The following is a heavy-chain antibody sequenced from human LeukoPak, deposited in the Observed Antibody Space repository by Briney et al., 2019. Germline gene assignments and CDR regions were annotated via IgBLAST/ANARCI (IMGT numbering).Heavy chain of an antibody. J-gene: IGHJ3*02. Sequence: SKTLSLTCTVSGGSISSYYWSWIRQPPGKGLEWIGYIYYSGSTNYNPSLKSRVTISVDTSKNQFSLKLSSVTAADTAVYYCARDSSLDAFDIWGQGTMVTVSS. CDR2: IYYSGST. CDR3: ARDSSLDAFDI. V-gene: IGHV4-59*01. D-gene: IGHD2-2*01. CDR1: GGSISSYY.